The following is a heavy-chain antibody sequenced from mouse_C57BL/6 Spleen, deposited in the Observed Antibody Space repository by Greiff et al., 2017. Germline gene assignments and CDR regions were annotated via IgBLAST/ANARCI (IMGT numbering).Heavy chain of an antibody. Sequence: QVQLQQSGAELVKPGASVKISCKASGYAFSSYWMNWVKQRPGKGLEWIGQIYPGDGDTNYNGKFKGKATLTADKSSSTAYMQLSSLTSEDSAVYFCARERITTVVDAMDYWGQGTSVTVSS. J-gene: IGHJ4*01. CDR1: GYAFSSYW. CDR2: IYPGDGDT. CDR3: ARERITTVVDAMDY. D-gene: IGHD1-1*01. V-gene: IGHV1-80*01.